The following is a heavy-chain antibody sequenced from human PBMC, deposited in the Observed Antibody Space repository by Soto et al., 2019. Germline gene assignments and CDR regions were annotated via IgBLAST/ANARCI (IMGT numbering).Heavy chain of an antibody. CDR1: LIIVRSYC. D-gene: IGHD3-3*01. J-gene: IGHJ6*02. Sequence: CRIRSWVPGLIIVRSYCMEWARQSPDKLLEWVAVISYDGSNKYYAASVKGRFTIPRDNSKNTLYLQMNSLRAEDTAVYYCAKEGLGKITYYAFWSGPMDVWGQGTTVTASS. CDR3: AKEGLGKITYYAFWSGPMDV. V-gene: IGHV3-30*18. CDR2: ISYDGSNK.